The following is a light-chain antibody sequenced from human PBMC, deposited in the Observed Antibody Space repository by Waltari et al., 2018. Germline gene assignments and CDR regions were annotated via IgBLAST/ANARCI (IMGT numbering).Light chain of an antibody. Sequence: QSALTQPASVSGSPGQSITISCTGTNSDIGGYNFVSWYQQHPGKAPRLMIYDVNKRPSGVSNRFSASKSGNTASLTISGLQADDEADYYCTSFTSTTSYVVFGGGTNLTV. CDR3: TSFTSTTSYVV. V-gene: IGLV2-14*03. CDR2: DVN. J-gene: IGLJ2*01. CDR1: NSDIGGYNF.